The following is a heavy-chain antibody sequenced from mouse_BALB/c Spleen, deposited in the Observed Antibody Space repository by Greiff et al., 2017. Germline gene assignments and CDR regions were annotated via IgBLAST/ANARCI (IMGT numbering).Heavy chain of an antibody. CDR3: ARHDGNYEGDY. J-gene: IGHJ4*01. V-gene: IGHV5-6-2*01. CDR2: INSNGGST. D-gene: IGHD2-1*01. Sequence: EVKLVESGGGLVKLGGSLKLSCAASGFTFSSYYMSWVRQTPEKRLELVAAINSNGGSTYYPDTVKGRFTISRDNDKNTLYLQMSSLKSEDTALYYCARHDGNYEGDYWGQGTSVTVSS. CDR1: GFTFSSYY.